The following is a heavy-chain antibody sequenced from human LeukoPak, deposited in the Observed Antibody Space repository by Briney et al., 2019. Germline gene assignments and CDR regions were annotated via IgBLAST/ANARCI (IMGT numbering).Heavy chain of an antibody. CDR2: ISSSSSYI. CDR1: GFTFSSYS. CDR3: ARARLRPAFDY. D-gene: IGHD2-2*01. Sequence: GGSLRLSCAASGFTFSSYSMNWVRQAPGKGLEWVSSISSSSSYIYYADSVKGRFTISRDNAKNSLCLQMNSLRAEDTAVYYCARARLRPAFDYWGQGTLVTVSS. J-gene: IGHJ4*02. V-gene: IGHV3-21*01.